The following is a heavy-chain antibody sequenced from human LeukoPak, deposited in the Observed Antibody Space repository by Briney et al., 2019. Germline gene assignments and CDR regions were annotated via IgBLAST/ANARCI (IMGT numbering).Heavy chain of an antibody. D-gene: IGHD2/OR15-2a*01. J-gene: IGHJ4*02. CDR2: ITGAGSI. V-gene: IGHV3-21*01. CDR1: GFTFRSHS. CDR3: VRDVIHSYFDI. Sequence: GGSLRLSCAASGFTFRSHSLDWVRQAPGKGLEGVSSITGAGSIQYADSMQGRFTISRDNTQNSIFLQMNSLRAEDTAVYYCVRDVIHSYFDIWGQGILVTVSS.